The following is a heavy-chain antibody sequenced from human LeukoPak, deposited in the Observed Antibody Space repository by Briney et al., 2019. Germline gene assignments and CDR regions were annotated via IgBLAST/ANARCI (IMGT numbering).Heavy chain of an antibody. V-gene: IGHV3-11*04. CDR1: GFTFSDYY. CDR2: ISSGDNTI. D-gene: IGHD1-7*01. J-gene: IGHJ4*02. Sequence: PGGSLRLSCAASGFTFSDYYVSWIRQAPGKGLEWASYISSGDNTIYYADSVKGRFTMSRDNAKNSLYLQMNSLRAEDTAVYYCARVMGNYATDYWGQGTLVTVSS. CDR3: ARVMGNYATDY.